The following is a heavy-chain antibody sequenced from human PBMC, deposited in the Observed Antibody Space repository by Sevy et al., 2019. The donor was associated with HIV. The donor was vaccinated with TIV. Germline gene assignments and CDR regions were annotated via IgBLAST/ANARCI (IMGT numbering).Heavy chain of an antibody. CDR1: GFAFSTHA. Sequence: GGSLRLSCAASGFAFSTHAMHWVRQAPGKGLEWVAVISYEGTATFSAASVEGRFTISRDNSKNMLSLQINSLRPEDTAVYYCARDGGNSVKWYPLYWGHGTLVTVSS. J-gene: IGHJ4*01. CDR3: ARDGGNSVKWYPLY. CDR2: ISYEGTAT. V-gene: IGHV3-30-3*01. D-gene: IGHD2-2*01.